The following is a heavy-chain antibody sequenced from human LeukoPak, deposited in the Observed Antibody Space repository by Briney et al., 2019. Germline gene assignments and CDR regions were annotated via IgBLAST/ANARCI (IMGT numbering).Heavy chain of an antibody. Sequence: PSETLSLTCAVYGGSFSGYYWSWIRQPPGKGLEWIGEINHSGSTNYNPSLKSRVTISVDTSKNQFSLKLSSVTAADTAVYYCASHPLRRRAVAPKVTYYFDYWGQGTLVTVSS. D-gene: IGHD6-19*01. CDR3: ASHPLRRRAVAPKVTYYFDY. J-gene: IGHJ4*02. CDR1: GGSFSGYY. V-gene: IGHV4-34*01. CDR2: INHSGST.